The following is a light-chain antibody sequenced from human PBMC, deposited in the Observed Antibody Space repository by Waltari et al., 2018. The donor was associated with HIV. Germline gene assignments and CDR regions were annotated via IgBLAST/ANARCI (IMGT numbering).Light chain of an antibody. CDR2: ENN. CDR1: KLGNKY. CDR3: QTWDTSTAV. Sequence: SYELTQPPSVSVSPGQTASITCSGDKLGNKYACWYQQRPGHSPVLVIYENNKRPSGIPARFSGSNSGNAATLTISGTQAMDEADYYCQTWDTSTAVFGGGTKLTVL. V-gene: IGLV3-1*01. J-gene: IGLJ2*01.